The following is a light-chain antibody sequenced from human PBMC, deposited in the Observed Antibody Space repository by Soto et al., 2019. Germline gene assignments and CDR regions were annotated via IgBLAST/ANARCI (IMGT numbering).Light chain of an antibody. Sequence: QSVLTQPASVSGSPGQSITISCTGTTSDIGAYNYVSWYQHHPGKAPKLLIYDVTARPSGVSDRFSGSKSGNTASLTISGLLAEDEADYFCSSYTTINTVVVFGGGTKLTVL. CDR3: SSYTTINTVVV. CDR1: TSDIGAYNY. CDR2: DVT. J-gene: IGLJ2*01. V-gene: IGLV2-14*03.